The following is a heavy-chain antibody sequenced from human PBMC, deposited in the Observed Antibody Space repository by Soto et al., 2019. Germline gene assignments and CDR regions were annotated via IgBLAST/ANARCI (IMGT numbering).Heavy chain of an antibody. D-gene: IGHD2-2*01. V-gene: IGHV1-18*01. Sequence: QVPLVQSGAEVKKPAASVKVSCKASGYTFTSYGISWVRQAPGQGLEWMGWISAYNGNTNYAQKLQGRVTMTTDTSTSTAYMELRSLRSDDTAVYHCARGRVVPAAPCDWDDAFDIRGQGTMVTVS. CDR3: ARGRVVPAAPCDWDDAFDI. J-gene: IGHJ3*02. CDR2: ISAYNGNT. CDR1: GYTFTSYG.